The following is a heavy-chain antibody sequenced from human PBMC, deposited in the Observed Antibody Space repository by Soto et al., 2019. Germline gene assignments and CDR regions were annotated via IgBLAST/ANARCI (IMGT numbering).Heavy chain of an antibody. D-gene: IGHD3-22*01. CDR2: IWYDGSNK. V-gene: IGHV3-33*01. J-gene: IGHJ3*02. Sequence: GGSLRLSCAASGFTLSSYGMHWVRQAPGKGLEWVAVIWYDGSNKYYADSVKGRFTISRDNSKNTLYLQMNSLRAEDTAVYYCXRDNQAMIVERGNAFDIWGQGTMVTVSS. CDR3: XRDNQAMIVERGNAFDI. CDR1: GFTLSSYG.